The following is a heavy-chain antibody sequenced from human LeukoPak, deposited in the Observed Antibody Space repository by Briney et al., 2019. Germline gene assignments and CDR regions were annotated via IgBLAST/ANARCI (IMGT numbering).Heavy chain of an antibody. V-gene: IGHV5-51*01. J-gene: IGHJ3*02. CDR2: IYPGDSDT. D-gene: IGHD3-22*01. CDR3: VRRSSGYIDAFDI. CDR1: GYSFTSYW. Sequence: GESLKISCKGSGYSFTSYWIGWVRQMPGKGLEWMGIIYPGDSDTRYSPSFQGQVTISADKSISTAYLQWSSLKASDTAMYYCVRRSSGYIDAFDIWGQGTMVTVSS.